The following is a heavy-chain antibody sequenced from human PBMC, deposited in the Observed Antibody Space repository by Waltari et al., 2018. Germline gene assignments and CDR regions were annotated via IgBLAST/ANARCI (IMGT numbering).Heavy chain of an antibody. V-gene: IGHV1-3*01. CDR2: INAGNGNT. D-gene: IGHD3-10*01. J-gene: IGHJ4*02. CDR3: ARGLLYYYGSGSYPDY. Sequence: QVQLVQSGAEVKKPGASVKVSCKASGYTFTSYAMHWVRQAPGQRLEWMGWINAGNGNTKYSQKFQGRVTITRDTSASTAYMELSSLRSEDTAVYYCARGLLYYYGSGSYPDYWGQGTLVTVSS. CDR1: GYTFTSYA.